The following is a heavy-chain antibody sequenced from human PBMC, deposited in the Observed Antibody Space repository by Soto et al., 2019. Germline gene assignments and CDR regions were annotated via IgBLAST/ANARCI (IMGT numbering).Heavy chain of an antibody. Sequence: ASVKVSCKASGGTFSSYAISWVRQAPGQGLEWMGGIIPIFGTANYAQKFQGRVTITADESTSTAYMELSSLRSEDTAVYYCASGVFNPLASPYGMDVWGQGTTVTVSS. D-gene: IGHD2-8*01. V-gene: IGHV1-69*13. CDR1: GGTFSSYA. CDR2: IIPIFGTA. CDR3: ASGVFNPLASPYGMDV. J-gene: IGHJ6*02.